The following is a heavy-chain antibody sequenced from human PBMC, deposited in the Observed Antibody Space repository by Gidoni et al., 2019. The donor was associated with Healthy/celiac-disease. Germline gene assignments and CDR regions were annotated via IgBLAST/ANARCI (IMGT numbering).Heavy chain of an antibody. V-gene: IGHV4-59*01. J-gene: IGHJ5*02. CDR3: ARGSMNLPWFDP. CDR2: IYYSGST. CDR1: GGSISTYY. Sequence: QVQLQESGPGLVKPSETLSLTCPVSGGSISTYYWSWIRQPPGKGLEWIGYIYYSGSTNYNPSLKSRVTISVDTSKNQFSLKVSSLTAADTAVYYCARGSMNLPWFDPWGQGTLVTVSS.